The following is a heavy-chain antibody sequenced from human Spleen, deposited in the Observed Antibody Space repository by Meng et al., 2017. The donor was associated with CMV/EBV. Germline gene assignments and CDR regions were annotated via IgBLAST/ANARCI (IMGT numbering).Heavy chain of an antibody. J-gene: IGHJ6*02. CDR3: ARDRQWELPGDYYYGMDV. CDR1: GFTVSSNY. CDR2: ISYDGSNK. Sequence: GGSLRLSCAASGFTVSSNYMSWVRQAPGKGLEWVAVISYDGSNKYYADSVKGRFTISRDNSKNTLYVQMNSLRAEDTAVYYCARDRQWELPGDYYYGMDVWGQGTTVTVSS. V-gene: IGHV3-30*03. D-gene: IGHD1-26*01.